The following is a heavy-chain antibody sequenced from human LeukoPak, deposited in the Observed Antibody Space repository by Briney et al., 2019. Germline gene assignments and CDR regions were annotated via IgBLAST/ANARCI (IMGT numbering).Heavy chain of an antibody. J-gene: IGHJ4*02. V-gene: IGHV1-18*01. CDR1: GYTFTSYG. CDR2: ISAYNGNT. D-gene: IGHD3-22*01. CDR3: ARDQNSIGYYYDSTFDY. Sequence: ASVKVSCKASGYTFTSYGIGWVRQAPGQGLEWMGWISAYNGNTNYAQKLQGRVTMSTDTSTSTAYMELRSLRSDDTAVYYCARDQNSIGYYYDSTFDYWGQGTLVTVSS.